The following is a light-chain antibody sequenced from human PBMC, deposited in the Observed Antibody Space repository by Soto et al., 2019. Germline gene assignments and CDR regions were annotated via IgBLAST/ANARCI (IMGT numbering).Light chain of an antibody. J-gene: IGKJ1*01. V-gene: IGKV3D-7*01. CDR2: GAS. CDR3: QQDCNLPPT. Sequence: PGERVTLSCRASQSVSSSYLTWYQQKPGQAPSLLIYGASTRATSIPARFSGSGSWTDFTLTISSLLPEEFAVYYCQQDCNLPPTFGHGSKVEVK. CDR1: QSVSSSY.